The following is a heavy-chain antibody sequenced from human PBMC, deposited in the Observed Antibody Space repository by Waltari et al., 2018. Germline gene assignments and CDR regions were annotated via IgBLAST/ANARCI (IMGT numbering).Heavy chain of an antibody. CDR3: ARVEGWFDP. J-gene: IGHJ5*02. D-gene: IGHD3-3*01. CDR2: IKQDGSEK. Sequence: EVQLVESGGGLVLPGGSLRLSCAASGFTFSNFWMSWVRQAPGKGLEWVANIKQDGSEKYYVDSVKGRFTISRDNAKNSLYLQMNRLRVEDTGVYHCARVEGWFDPWGQGTLVTVSS. CDR1: GFTFSNFW. V-gene: IGHV3-7*01.